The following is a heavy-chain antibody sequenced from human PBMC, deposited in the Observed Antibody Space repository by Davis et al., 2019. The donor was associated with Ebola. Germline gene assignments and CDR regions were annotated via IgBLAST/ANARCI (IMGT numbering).Heavy chain of an antibody. CDR2: MNPNSGNT. Sequence: AASVKVSCKASGYTFTSYDINWVRQATGQGLEWVGWMNPNSGNTGFAQKFQGRITMTRDIPISTAYMELSSLRSEDTAVYYCARVRYSSSHNWFDPWGQGTLVTVSS. CDR1: GYTFTSYD. V-gene: IGHV1-8*01. J-gene: IGHJ5*01. CDR3: ARVRYSSSHNWFDP. D-gene: IGHD6-13*01.